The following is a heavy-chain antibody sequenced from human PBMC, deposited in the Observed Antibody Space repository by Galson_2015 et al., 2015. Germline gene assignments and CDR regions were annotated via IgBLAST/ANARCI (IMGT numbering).Heavy chain of an antibody. V-gene: IGHV3-9*01. CDR3: AKGGIVAAHAENWFDP. CDR1: GFTFDDYA. D-gene: IGHD6-13*01. CDR2: ISWNSGSI. Sequence: SLRLSCAASGFTFDDYAMHWVRQAPGKGLEWVSGISWNSGSIGYADSVKGRFTISRDNAKNSLYLQMNSLRAEDTALYYCAKGGIVAAHAENWFDPWGQGTLVTVSS. J-gene: IGHJ5*02.